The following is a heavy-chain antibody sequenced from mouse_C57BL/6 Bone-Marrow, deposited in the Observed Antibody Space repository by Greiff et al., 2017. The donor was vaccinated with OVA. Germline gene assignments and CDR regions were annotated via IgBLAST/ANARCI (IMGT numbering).Heavy chain of an antibody. CDR3: ARSVHYYGSSPLGY. Sequence: EVQLQQSGPVLVKPGASVKMSCKASGYTFTDYYMNWVKQSHGKSLEWIGVINPYNGGTSYNQKFKGKATLTVDKSSSTAYMELNSLTSEDSAVYYCARSVHYYGSSPLGYWGQGTTLTVSS. CDR2: INPYNGGT. V-gene: IGHV1-19*01. CDR1: GYTFTDYY. D-gene: IGHD1-1*01. J-gene: IGHJ2*01.